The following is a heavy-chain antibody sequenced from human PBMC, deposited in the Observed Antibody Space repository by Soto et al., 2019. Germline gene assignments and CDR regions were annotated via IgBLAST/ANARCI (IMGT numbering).Heavy chain of an antibody. CDR1: GGSISSGDYY. CDR2: IFYSGST. D-gene: IGHD1-20*01. Sequence: QVQLQESGPGLVKPSQTLSLTCTVSGGSISSGDYYWSWIRQPPGKGLEWLGYIFYSGSTYYNPSLRSRVTLSVDTSKNPFSLKLSSVTAADPAVYYCARWGQGRYDPQAYDYWGQGTLVTVSS. J-gene: IGHJ4*02. V-gene: IGHV4-30-4*01. CDR3: ARWGQGRYDPQAYDY.